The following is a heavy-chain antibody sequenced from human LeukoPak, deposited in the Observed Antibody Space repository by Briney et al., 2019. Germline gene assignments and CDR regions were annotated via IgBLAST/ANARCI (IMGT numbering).Heavy chain of an antibody. V-gene: IGHV3-7*01. CDR1: GFTFSIYW. D-gene: IGHD4-23*01. Sequence: GGSLRLSCAASGFTFSIYWMSWVRRAPGKGLEWVANIKQDGSEKYCVDSVKGRFTISRDNAKNSLHLEMNSLRAEDTAVYYCARDQRWRFNFDYWGQGILVTVSS. J-gene: IGHJ4*02. CDR2: IKQDGSEK. CDR3: ARDQRWRFNFDY.